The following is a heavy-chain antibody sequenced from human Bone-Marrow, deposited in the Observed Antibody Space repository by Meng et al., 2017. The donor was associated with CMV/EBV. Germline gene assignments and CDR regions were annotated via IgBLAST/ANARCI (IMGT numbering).Heavy chain of an antibody. CDR3: ARGNRGLEWLLYDYGMDV. V-gene: IGHV1-69*04. D-gene: IGHD3-3*01. Sequence: SVKVSCKASGYTFTGYYMHWVRQAPGQGLEWMGRIIPILGIANYAQKFQGRVTITADKSTSTAYIGLSSLRSEDTAVYYCARGNRGLEWLLYDYGMDVWGQGTMVTVSS. J-gene: IGHJ6*02. CDR1: GYTFTGYY. CDR2: IIPILGIA.